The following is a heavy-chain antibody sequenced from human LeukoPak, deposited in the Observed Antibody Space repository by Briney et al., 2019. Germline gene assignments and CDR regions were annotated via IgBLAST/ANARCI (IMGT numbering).Heavy chain of an antibody. D-gene: IGHD2-21*02. J-gene: IGHJ4*02. CDR2: ISYDGSNK. V-gene: IGHV3-30-3*01. CDR3: ARPLTVVTHTTDY. Sequence: PGGSLRLSCAASGFTFSSYAMHGVRQAPGKGLEWVAVISYDGSNKYYADSVKGRFTISRDNSKNTLYLQMNSLRAEDTAVYYCARPLTVVTHTTDYWGQGTLVTVSS. CDR1: GFTFSSYA.